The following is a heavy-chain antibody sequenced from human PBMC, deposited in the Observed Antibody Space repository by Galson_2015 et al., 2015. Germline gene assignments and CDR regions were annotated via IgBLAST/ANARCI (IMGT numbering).Heavy chain of an antibody. CDR2: ISAYNGNT. D-gene: IGHD2-15*01. J-gene: IGHJ5*02. Sequence: SVKVSCKASGYTFTSYGISWVRQAPGQGLEWMGWISAYNGNTNYAQKLQGRVTMTTDTSTSTAYMELRSLRSDDTAVYYCARDDCSGGSCYSAWETWFDPWGQGTLVTVSS. CDR3: ARDDCSGGSCYSAWETWFDP. CDR1: GYTFTSYG. V-gene: IGHV1-18*01.